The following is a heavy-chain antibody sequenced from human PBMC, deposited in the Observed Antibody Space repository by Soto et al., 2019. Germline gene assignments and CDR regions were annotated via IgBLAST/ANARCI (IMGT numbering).Heavy chain of an antibody. V-gene: IGHV4-61*01. D-gene: IGHD3-22*01. CDR1: GGSVSSGSYY. Sequence: SETLSLTCTVSGGSVSSGSYYWSWIRQPPGKGLEWIGYIYYSGSTNYNPSLKSRVTISVDTSKNQFSLRLSSVTAADTAVYYCARDSAGLYYYDKDYYYYGMDVWGQGTTV. J-gene: IGHJ6*02. CDR2: IYYSGST. CDR3: ARDSAGLYYYDKDYYYYGMDV.